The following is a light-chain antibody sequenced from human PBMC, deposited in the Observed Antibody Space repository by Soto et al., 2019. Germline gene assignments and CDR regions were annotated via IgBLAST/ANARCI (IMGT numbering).Light chain of an antibody. CDR1: SGSVSTSYY. J-gene: IGLJ2*01. Sequence: QTVVTQEPSFSVSPGGTVTLTCGLSSGSVSTSYYPSWYQQTPGQAPRTLIYNTYTRSSGVPDRFSASILGDKAALTITGAQADDESGYYCVLYMGSGISVFGGGTKVTVL. CDR3: VLYMGSGISV. V-gene: IGLV8-61*01. CDR2: NTY.